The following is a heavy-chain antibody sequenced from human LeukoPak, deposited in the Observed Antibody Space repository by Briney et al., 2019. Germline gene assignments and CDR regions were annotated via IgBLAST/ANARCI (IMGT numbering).Heavy chain of an antibody. CDR2: IKSTSAYV. J-gene: IGHJ5*02. CDR1: GFTFSRNT. D-gene: IGHD4-17*01. V-gene: IGHV3-21*01. Sequence: GGSLRLSCEDSGFTFSRNTMNWVRQAPGKGLEWVSSIKSTSAYVYYADSVKGRFTVSRDNAKNSLYLQMTSLRAEDAAVYYCARGDGDIQNWFDPWGQGTLVTVSS. CDR3: ARGDGDIQNWFDP.